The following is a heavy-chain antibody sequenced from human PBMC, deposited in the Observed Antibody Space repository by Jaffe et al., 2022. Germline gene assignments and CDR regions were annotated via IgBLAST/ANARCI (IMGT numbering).Heavy chain of an antibody. CDR2: INSDGSST. J-gene: IGHJ4*02. D-gene: IGHD3-9*01. CDR3: ARGTVLRYFDWPPPVDY. Sequence: EVQLVESGGGLVQPGGSLRLSCAASGFTFSSYWMHWVRQAPGKGLVWVSRINSDGSSTSYADSVKGRFTISRDNAKNTLYLQMNSLRAEDTAVYYCARGTVLRYFDWPPPVDYWGQGTLVTVSS. V-gene: IGHV3-74*01. CDR1: GFTFSSYW.